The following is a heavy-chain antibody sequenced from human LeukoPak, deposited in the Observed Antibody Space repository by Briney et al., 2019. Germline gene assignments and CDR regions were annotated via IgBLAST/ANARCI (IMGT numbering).Heavy chain of an antibody. Sequence: ASVKVSCKVSGYTLTELSMHWVRQAPGKGLEWMGGFDPEDGETIYAQKFQGRVTITADESTSTAYMELSSLRSEDTAVYYCARAHFEVFGELYEARGYYYYYGMDVWGQGTTVTVSS. CDR1: GYTLTELS. CDR3: ARAHFEVFGELYEARGYYYYYGMDV. D-gene: IGHD3-10*02. CDR2: FDPEDGET. V-gene: IGHV1-24*01. J-gene: IGHJ6*02.